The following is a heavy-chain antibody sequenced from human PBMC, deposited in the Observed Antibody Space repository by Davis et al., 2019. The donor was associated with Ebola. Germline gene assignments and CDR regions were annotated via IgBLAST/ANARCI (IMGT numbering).Heavy chain of an antibody. J-gene: IGHJ6*02. D-gene: IGHD1-26*01. Sequence: MPSETLSLTCTVSGGSISSSSYYCGWIRQPPGKGLEWIGNIYYSGSTYYNPSLKSRVTISVDTFENQFSLKLSSVTAADTAVYYCAREVGYYGMDVWGQGTTVTVSS. CDR1: GGSISSSSYY. V-gene: IGHV4-39*07. CDR3: AREVGYYGMDV. CDR2: IYYSGST.